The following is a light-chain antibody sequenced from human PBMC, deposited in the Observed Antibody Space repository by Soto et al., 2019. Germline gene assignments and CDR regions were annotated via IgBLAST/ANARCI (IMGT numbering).Light chain of an antibody. CDR3: QQLHDYPIT. CDR2: AAS. Sequence: DVQMTQSPASLSGSMVGRSTITFLASQGIDSSFAWYQEKPGKAPKLLIYAASSLQSGVPSRFSGSGSGTDFTLTISSLQPEDFATYYCQQLHDYPITFGQGTRLEIK. J-gene: IGKJ5*01. V-gene: IGKV1-9*01. CDR1: QGIDSS.